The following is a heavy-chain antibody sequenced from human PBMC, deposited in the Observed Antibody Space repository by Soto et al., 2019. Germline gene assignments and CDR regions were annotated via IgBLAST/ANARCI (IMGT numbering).Heavy chain of an antibody. CDR1: GGSISSYY. V-gene: IGHV4-59*01. J-gene: IGHJ6*02. D-gene: IGHD2-21*02. CDR3: ARGDYYYYYGMDV. CDR2: IYYGGST. Sequence: SETLSLTCTVSGGSISSYYWSWIRQPPGKGLEWIGYIYYGGSTNYNPSLKSRVTISVDTSKNQFSLKLSSVAAADTAVYYCARGDYYYYYGMDVWGQGTTVTVSS.